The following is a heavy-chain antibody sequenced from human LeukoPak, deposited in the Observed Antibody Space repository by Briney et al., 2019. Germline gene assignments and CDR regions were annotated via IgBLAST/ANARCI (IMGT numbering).Heavy chain of an antibody. V-gene: IGHV1-69*05. Sequence: SVKVSCKASGGTFSSYAISWVRQAPGQGLEWMGGIIPIFGTANYAQRFQGRVTITTDESTSTAYMELSSLRSEDTAVYYCARRGNWNYEFWFDPWGQGTLVTVSS. D-gene: IGHD1-7*01. CDR3: ARRGNWNYEFWFDP. CDR2: IIPIFGTA. J-gene: IGHJ5*02. CDR1: GGTFSSYA.